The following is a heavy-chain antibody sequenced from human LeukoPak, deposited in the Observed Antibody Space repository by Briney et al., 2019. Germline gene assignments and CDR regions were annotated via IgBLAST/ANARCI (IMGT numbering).Heavy chain of an antibody. Sequence: PGGSLRLSCAASGFTFSSYSMNWVRQAPGKGLEWVSSISSSSSYIYYADSVKGRFTISRDNAKNSLYLQMNSLRAEDTAVYYCARRTPYCTNGVCYEIDYWGQGTLVTVSS. J-gene: IGHJ4*02. CDR2: ISSSSSYI. CDR3: ARRTPYCTNGVCYEIDY. CDR1: GFTFSSYS. D-gene: IGHD2-8*01. V-gene: IGHV3-21*01.